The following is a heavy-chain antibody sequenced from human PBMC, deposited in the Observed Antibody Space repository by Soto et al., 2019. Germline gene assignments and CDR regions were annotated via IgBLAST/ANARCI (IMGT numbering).Heavy chain of an antibody. CDR3: ARGTHGRPLDF. CDR1: GFTFSSFD. V-gene: IGHV3-13*01. CDR2: IGTTGDT. J-gene: IGHJ4*02. Sequence: GGSLRLSWVASGFTFSSFDMHWVRQPSGEGLEWVSTIGTTGDTYSPVSLQGRFTVSRDSAKNSFYLQMNSLRAGDTAVYYCARGTHGRPLDFWGQGTMVTVSS. D-gene: IGHD1-1*01.